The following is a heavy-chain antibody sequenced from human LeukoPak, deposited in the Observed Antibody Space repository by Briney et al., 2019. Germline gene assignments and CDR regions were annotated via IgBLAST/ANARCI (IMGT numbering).Heavy chain of an antibody. J-gene: IGHJ4*02. V-gene: IGHV3-7*02. CDR1: GFTLGTYW. D-gene: IGHD1-1*01. CDR2: IKEGGSET. CDR3: ARTTYGDY. Sequence: GGSLRLSCAASGFTLGTYWMTWVRHAPRKGLEWAAAIKEGGSETYYVDSVKGRFTISRDNAKNSLYLQMSSLRAEDTAVYYCARTTYGDYWGQGTLVTVSS.